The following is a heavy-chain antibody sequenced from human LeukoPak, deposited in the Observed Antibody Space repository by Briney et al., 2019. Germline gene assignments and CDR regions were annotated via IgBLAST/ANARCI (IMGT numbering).Heavy chain of an antibody. V-gene: IGHV1-2*02. CDR1: GYTFTGYY. J-gene: IGHJ3*02. CDR3: ARPAVIRDAFDI. Sequence: GASVKVSCKASGYTFTGYYMHWVRQAPGLGLEWMGWVNPNSGGTNYAQKFQGRVTITRDTSISEAYMELSRLISDDTAVYCCARPAVIRDAFDIWGQGTMVTVSS. D-gene: IGHD2/OR15-2a*01. CDR2: VNPNSGGT.